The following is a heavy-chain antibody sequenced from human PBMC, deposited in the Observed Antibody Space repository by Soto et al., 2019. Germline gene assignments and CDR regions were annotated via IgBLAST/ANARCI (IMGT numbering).Heavy chain of an antibody. CDR2: IYYSGTT. V-gene: IGHV4-39*01. Sequence: QLQLQESGPGLVKPSETLSLTCTVSNGSISSSNYHWGWIRQAPGKGLECIGSIYYSGTTYYNPSLKSRVTISVETSKNQFSLKLSSVTAADTAVYHCARRKHGDSSGWGEFDYWGQGTLVTVSS. CDR3: ARRKHGDSSGWGEFDY. D-gene: IGHD6-19*01. CDR1: NGSISSSNYH. J-gene: IGHJ4*02.